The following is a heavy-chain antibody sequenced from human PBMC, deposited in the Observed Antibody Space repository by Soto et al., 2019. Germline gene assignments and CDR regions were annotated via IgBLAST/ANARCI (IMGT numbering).Heavy chain of an antibody. CDR2: ISAYNGNT. CDR1: GYTFTSYG. CDR3: ARALSIAARLWWFDP. Sequence: GASVKVSCKASGYTFTSYGISWVRQAPGQGLEWMGWISAYNGNTNYAQKLQGRVTMTRDTSISTAYMELSRLRSDDTAVYYCARALSIAARLWWFDPWGQGTLVTVSS. V-gene: IGHV1-18*04. J-gene: IGHJ5*02. D-gene: IGHD6-6*01.